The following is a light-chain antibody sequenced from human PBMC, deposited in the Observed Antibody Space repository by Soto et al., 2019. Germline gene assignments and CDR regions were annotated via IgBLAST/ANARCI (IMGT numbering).Light chain of an antibody. CDR2: GAS. J-gene: IGKJ1*01. CDR3: QQYNDRPRT. V-gene: IGKV3-15*01. Sequence: IVMTQSPATLSVSLGERVTLSCRASQSVSSSLAWYQQKPGQAPRLLIYGASTRSTAIPARFSGSGSGTEFTLTISSLHSEDFAVYHCQQYNDRPRTFGQGTKV. CDR1: QSVSSS.